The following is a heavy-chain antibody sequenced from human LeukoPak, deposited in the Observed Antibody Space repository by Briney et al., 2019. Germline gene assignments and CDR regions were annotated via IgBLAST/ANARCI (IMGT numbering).Heavy chain of an antibody. J-gene: IGHJ6*02. Sequence: SETLSLTCTVSGGSTSTSLYYWGWIRQPPGKGLEWIGYIYYSGSAYYNPSLKSRVTISVDTSKNQFFLKLSSVTAADTAVYYCARHEERDYYAMDVWGQGTTVTVSS. CDR1: GGSTSTSLYY. CDR2: IYYSGSA. V-gene: IGHV4-39*01. D-gene: IGHD5-24*01. CDR3: ARHEERDYYAMDV.